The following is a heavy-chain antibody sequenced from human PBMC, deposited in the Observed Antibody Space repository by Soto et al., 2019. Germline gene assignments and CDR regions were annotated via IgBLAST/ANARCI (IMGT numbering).Heavy chain of an antibody. CDR2: IYYSGST. D-gene: IGHD1-1*01. J-gene: IGHJ6*03. CDR3: ARQGGGTYYMDV. CDR1: GGSISSSSYY. Sequence: SETLSLTCTVSGGSISSSSYYWGWIRQPPGKGLEWIGSIYYSGSTYYNPSLKSRVTISVDTSKNQFSLKLSSVTAADTAVYYCARQGGGTYYMDVWGKGTTVTVSS. V-gene: IGHV4-39*01.